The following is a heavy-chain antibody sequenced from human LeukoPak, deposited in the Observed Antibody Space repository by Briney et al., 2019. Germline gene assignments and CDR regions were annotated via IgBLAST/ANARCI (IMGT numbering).Heavy chain of an antibody. CDR1: GGTFSSYA. D-gene: IGHD3-10*01. J-gene: IGHJ4*02. V-gene: IGHV1-69*04. CDR2: IIPVLG. Sequence: SVKVSCKASGGTFSSYAISWVRQAPGQGLEWMGRIIPVLGYAQKFQGRVTITADKSTSTAYMELSSLRSEDTAVYYCAREPYGSGSYFIDYWGQGTLVTVSS. CDR3: AREPYGSGSYFIDY.